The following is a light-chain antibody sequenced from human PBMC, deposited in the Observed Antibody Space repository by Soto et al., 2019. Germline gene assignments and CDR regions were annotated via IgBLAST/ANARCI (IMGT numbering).Light chain of an antibody. CDR3: CSYAGGPVV. CDR1: SSDVGGYIY. J-gene: IGLJ1*01. CDR2: DVA. V-gene: IGLV2-11*01. Sequence: QSALTQPRSVSGSPGQSVTISCTGTSSDVGGYIYVSWYQQHPGKAPKLIIYDVAKRPSGVPDRFSGSKSGNTASLAISGLQAEDEADYYCCSYAGGPVVFGTGTKLTVL.